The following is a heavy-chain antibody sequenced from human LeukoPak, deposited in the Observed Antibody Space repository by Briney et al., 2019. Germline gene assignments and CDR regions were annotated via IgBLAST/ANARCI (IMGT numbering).Heavy chain of an antibody. CDR1: GGSFSGYY. V-gene: IGHV4-34*01. CDR2: INHSGST. Sequence: SETLSLTCAVYGGSFSGYYWSWIRQPPGKGLERIGEINHSGSTNYNPSLKSRVTISVDTSKNQFSLKLSSVTTADTAVYYCARGQRITMVRGVPSPPRYWGQGTLVTVSS. CDR3: ARGQRITMVRGVPSPPRY. J-gene: IGHJ4*02. D-gene: IGHD3-10*01.